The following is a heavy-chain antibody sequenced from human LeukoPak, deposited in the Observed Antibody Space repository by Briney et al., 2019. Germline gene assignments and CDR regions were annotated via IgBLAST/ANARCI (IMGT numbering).Heavy chain of an antibody. J-gene: IGHJ4*02. D-gene: IGHD6-13*01. CDR1: GVSFSGYY. V-gene: IGHV4-34*01. CDR3: ARGGRDSYSSSWYVLDY. CDR2: INHSGST. Sequence: SETLSLTCAVYGVSFSGYYWSWIRQPPGKGLEWIGEINHSGSTNYNPSLKSRVTISVDTSKNQFSLKLSSVTAADTAVYYCARGGRDSYSSSWYVLDYWGQGTLVTISS.